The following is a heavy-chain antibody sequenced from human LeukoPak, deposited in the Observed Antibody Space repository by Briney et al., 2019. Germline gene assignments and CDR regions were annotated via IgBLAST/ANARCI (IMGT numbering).Heavy chain of an antibody. CDR3: ARAGVTIFGVVISGLDY. CDR2: IYYSGST. CDR1: GGSISSGDYY. D-gene: IGHD3-3*01. J-gene: IGHJ4*02. V-gene: IGHV4-30-4*08. Sequence: SQTLSLTCTVSGGSISSGDYYWSWIRQPPGKGLEWIGYIYYSGSTYYNPSLKSRVTISVDTSKNQFSLKLSSVTAADTAVYYCARAGVTIFGVVISGLDYWGQGTLVTVSS.